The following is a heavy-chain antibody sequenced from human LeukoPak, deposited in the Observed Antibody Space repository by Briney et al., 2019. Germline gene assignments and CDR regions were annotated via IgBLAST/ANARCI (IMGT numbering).Heavy chain of an antibody. V-gene: IGHV4-59*01. CDR1: GGSISSYY. CDR2: SHHSGGT. D-gene: IGHD2-8*02. Sequence: SETQSLTCTVSGGSISSYYWSWIRQPPGKGLEWIGSSHHSGGTYYNPSLKSRVTISVDTSKNQFSLKLNSVTAADTAVYYCARVGLQVVDNWGRGTLVTVSS. J-gene: IGHJ4*02. CDR3: ARVGLQVVDN.